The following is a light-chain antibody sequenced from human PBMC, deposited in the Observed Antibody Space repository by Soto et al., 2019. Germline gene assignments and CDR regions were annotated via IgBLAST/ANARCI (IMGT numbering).Light chain of an antibody. CDR3: LQYYDYPWT. CDR1: QTIGNR. J-gene: IGKJ1*01. CDR2: ASS. V-gene: IGKV1-17*01. Sequence: DIQMTQSPSSLSASVGDRVTITCRASQTIGNRLGWYQHKPGQAPRRLIFASSSLQSGVPSRFSGGGSGTEFTLTISSLQSEDFASYYCLQYYDYPWTFGQGTKVESK.